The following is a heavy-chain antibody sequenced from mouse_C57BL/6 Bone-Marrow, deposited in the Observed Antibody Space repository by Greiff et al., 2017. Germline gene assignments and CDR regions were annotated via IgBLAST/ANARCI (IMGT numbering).Heavy chain of an antibody. D-gene: IGHD1-1*01. V-gene: IGHV5-9*01. CDR1: GFTFSSYT. Sequence: EVKLLESGGGLVKPGGSLKLSCAASGFTFSSYTMSWVSQTPEKRLEWVATISGGGGNTYYQDSVKGRFTISGDNASNTLYLQLSSLRSEDTDLDDCAIPPYYGISHCYCDDWGTGTTVTVSS. CDR2: ISGGGGNT. CDR3: AIPPYYGISHCYCDD. J-gene: IGHJ1*03.